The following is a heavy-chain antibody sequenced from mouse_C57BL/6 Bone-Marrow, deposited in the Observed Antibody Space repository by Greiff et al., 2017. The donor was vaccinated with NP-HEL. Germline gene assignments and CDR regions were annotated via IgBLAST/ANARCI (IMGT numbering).Heavy chain of an antibody. Sequence: QVTLKVSGPGILQSSQTLSLTCSFSGFSLSTSGMGVSWIRQPSGKGLEWLAHIYWGGDKRYYPSLKSRLQISKDTSRNQVFLKITSVDTADTATYYCARRENYRDYAMDYWGQGTSVTVSS. D-gene: IGHD2-12*01. CDR3: ARRENYRDYAMDY. V-gene: IGHV8-12*01. J-gene: IGHJ4*01. CDR1: GFSLSTSGMG. CDR2: IYWGGDK.